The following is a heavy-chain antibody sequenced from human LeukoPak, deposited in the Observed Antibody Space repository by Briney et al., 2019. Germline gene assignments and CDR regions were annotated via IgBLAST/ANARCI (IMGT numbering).Heavy chain of an antibody. V-gene: IGHV3-21*01. D-gene: IGHD1-26*01. J-gene: IGHJ4*02. CDR1: GFTSSSYS. Sequence: GGSLRLSCAASGFTSSSYSMNWVRQAPGKGLEWVSSISSSSSYIYYADSVKGRFTISRDNAKNSLYLQMNSLRAEDTAVYYCARDLSGSYHLDGYFDYWGQGTLVTVSS. CDR3: ARDLSGSYHLDGYFDY. CDR2: ISSSSSYI.